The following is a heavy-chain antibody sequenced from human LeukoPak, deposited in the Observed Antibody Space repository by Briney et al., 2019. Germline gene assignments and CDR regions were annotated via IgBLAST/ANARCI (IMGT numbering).Heavy chain of an antibody. Sequence: PSETLSLTCAVYGGSFSGYYWSWIRQPPGKGLEWIGEINHSESTNYNPSLKSRVTISVDTSKNQFSLKLSSVTAADTAVYYCASGSGSYSFDYWGQGTLVTVSS. CDR3: ASGSGSYSFDY. V-gene: IGHV4-34*01. CDR2: INHSEST. D-gene: IGHD1-26*01. J-gene: IGHJ4*02. CDR1: GGSFSGYY.